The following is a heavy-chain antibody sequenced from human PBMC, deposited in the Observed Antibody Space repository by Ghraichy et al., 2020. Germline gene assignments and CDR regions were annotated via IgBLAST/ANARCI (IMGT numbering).Heavy chain of an antibody. Sequence: GSLRLSCAASGFTFRSFAMRWVRQAPGKGLEWVSAISGSGDSTYYADSVKGRFTISRDNSKNTLYLQMNSLRAEDTAVYYCATRPYYDILTGYGGLDFWGQGTLVTVSS. D-gene: IGHD3-9*01. V-gene: IGHV3-23*01. CDR3: ATRPYYDILTGYGGLDF. CDR1: GFTFRSFA. J-gene: IGHJ4*02. CDR2: ISGSGDST.